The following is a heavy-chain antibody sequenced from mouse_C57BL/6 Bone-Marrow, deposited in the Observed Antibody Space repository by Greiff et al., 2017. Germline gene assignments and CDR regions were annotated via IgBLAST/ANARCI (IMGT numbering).Heavy chain of an antibody. Sequence: EVKVVESGGGLVQSGRSLRLSCATSGFTFSDFYMEWVRQAPGKGLEWIAASRNKANDYTTEYSASVKGRFIVSRDTSHSILYLQMNALRAEDTAIYYCARDASYYYAMDYWGQGTSVTVSS. CDR1: GFTFSDFY. J-gene: IGHJ4*01. V-gene: IGHV7-1*01. CDR2: SRNKANDYTT. CDR3: ARDASYYYAMDY.